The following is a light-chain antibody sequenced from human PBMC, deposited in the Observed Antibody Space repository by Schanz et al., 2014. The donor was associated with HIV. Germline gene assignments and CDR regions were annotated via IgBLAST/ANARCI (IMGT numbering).Light chain of an antibody. V-gene: IGLV1-51*01. J-gene: IGLJ2*01. CDR2: DNG. CDR1: NSNIGNNY. Sequence: QSVLTQPPSVSAAPGQRVTISCSGSNSNIGNNYVSWYQQFPGTAPKLLIYDNGRRASGIPDRFSASKSGTSASLDITGLQTGDEADYYCGAWDSSLSGGLFGGGTKLTVL. CDR3: GAWDSSLSGGL.